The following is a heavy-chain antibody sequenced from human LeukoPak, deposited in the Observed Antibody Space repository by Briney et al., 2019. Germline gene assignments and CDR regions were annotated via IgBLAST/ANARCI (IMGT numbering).Heavy chain of an antibody. D-gene: IGHD3-22*01. CDR2: ISYDGSNK. CDR1: GFTFSNYA. Sequence: GGSLRLSCAASGFTFSNYAMHWVRQAPGKGPEWVALISYDGSNKNYADSVKGRFTISRDNAKNSLYLQMNSLRAEDTAVYYCARDYYDSSGYTDYWGQGTLVTVSS. J-gene: IGHJ4*02. V-gene: IGHV3-30*04. CDR3: ARDYYDSSGYTDY.